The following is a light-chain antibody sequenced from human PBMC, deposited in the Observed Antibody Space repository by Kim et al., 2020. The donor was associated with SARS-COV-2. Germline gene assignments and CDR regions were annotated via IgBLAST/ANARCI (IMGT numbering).Light chain of an antibody. V-gene: IGKV3-11*01. Sequence: SLAPGERAPLSCRASQSVGNYFAWYQHKPGQAPRLLIYDASTRAIGIPARFSGSGSGTDFTLTISSLEPEDFALYYCQQRSSWPLTFGGGTKVEI. CDR2: DAS. J-gene: IGKJ4*01. CDR1: QSVGNY. CDR3: QQRSSWPLT.